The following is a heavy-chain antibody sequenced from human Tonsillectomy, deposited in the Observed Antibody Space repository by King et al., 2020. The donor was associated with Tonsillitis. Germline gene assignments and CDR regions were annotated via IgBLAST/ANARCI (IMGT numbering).Heavy chain of an antibody. D-gene: IGHD1-14*01. CDR2: LNQDGGVK. CDR1: GFTFSTYW. Sequence: VQLVESGGDLVQPGGSLRLSCAASGFTFSTYWMSWVRQAPGKGLEWVATLNQDGGVKHYVDSLKGRFTVSRDNAENSLYLQMNSLRVDDTAVYYCARLRDSGTTYDFWGQGALVTVSS. V-gene: IGHV3-7*01. CDR3: ARLRDSGTTYDF. J-gene: IGHJ4*02.